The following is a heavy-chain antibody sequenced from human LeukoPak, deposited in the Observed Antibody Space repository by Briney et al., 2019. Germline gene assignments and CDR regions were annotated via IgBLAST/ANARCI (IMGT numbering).Heavy chain of an antibody. D-gene: IGHD3-10*01. CDR2: IYHSGST. J-gene: IGHJ4*02. CDR3: ARRLYYGPEAG. CDR1: GGSISSSNW. V-gene: IGHV4-4*02. Sequence: PSETLSLTCAVSGGSISSSNWWSWVRQPPGKGLEWIGEIYHSGSTNYNPSLKSRVTISVYKSKNQFSLKLSSVTAADTAVYYCARRLYYGPEAGRGQGTLVTVSS.